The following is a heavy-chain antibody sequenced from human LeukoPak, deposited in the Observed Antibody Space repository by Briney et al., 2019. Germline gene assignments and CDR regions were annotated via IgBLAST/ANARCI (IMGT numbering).Heavy chain of an antibody. CDR2: ISGGAGST. Sequence: GGSLRLSCAASAITFSTYAMSWVRQAPGKGLECVSVISGGAGSTYYADSVKGRFTISRDNSKNTLYLQMNSLRAEDTAVYYCAKPFVLFDIWGQGTMVTVSS. J-gene: IGHJ3*02. CDR3: AKPFVLFDI. CDR1: AITFSTYA. D-gene: IGHD2-8*01. V-gene: IGHV3-23*01.